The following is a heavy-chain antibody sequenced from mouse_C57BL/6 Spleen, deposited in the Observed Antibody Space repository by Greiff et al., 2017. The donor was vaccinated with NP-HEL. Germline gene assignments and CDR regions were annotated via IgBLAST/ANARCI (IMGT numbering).Heavy chain of an antibody. Sequence: VQLQQSGAELARPGASVKLSCKASGYTFTSYGISWVKQRTGQGLEWIGEIYPRSGHTYYNEKFKGKATLTADKSSSTAYMELRSLTSEDSAVYFCARRDSSFDYWGQGTTLTVSS. V-gene: IGHV1-81*01. CDR2: IYPRSGHT. CDR3: ARRDSSFDY. J-gene: IGHJ2*01. CDR1: GYTFTSYG.